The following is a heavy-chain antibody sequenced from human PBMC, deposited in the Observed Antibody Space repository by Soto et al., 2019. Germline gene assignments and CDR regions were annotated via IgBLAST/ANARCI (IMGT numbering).Heavy chain of an antibody. CDR1: GYSFTSYW. D-gene: IGHD3-10*01. CDR2: IYPGDSDT. J-gene: IGHJ6*03. Sequence: GESLKISCKGSGYSFTSYWIGWVRQMPGKGLEWMGIIYPGDSDTRYSPSFQGQVTISADKSISTAYLQWSSLKASDTAMYYCARPAMVRRNYYYMDVWGKGTTVTVSS. CDR3: ARPAMVRRNYYYMDV. V-gene: IGHV5-51*01.